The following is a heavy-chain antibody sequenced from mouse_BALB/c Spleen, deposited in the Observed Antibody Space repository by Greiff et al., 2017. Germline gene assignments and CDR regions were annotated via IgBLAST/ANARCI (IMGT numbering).Heavy chain of an antibody. J-gene: IGHJ4*01. CDR1: GYTFTSYV. V-gene: IGHV1-14*01. D-gene: IGHD4-1*01. CDR2: INPYNDGT. Sequence: EVKLQESGPELVKPGASVKMSCKASGYTFTSYVMHWVKQKPGQGLEWIGYINPYNDGTNYNEKFKGKATLTADTSSSTAYMQLSSLTSEDSAIYYCARDAGTRVMDYWGQGTSVTVSS. CDR3: ARDAGTRVMDY.